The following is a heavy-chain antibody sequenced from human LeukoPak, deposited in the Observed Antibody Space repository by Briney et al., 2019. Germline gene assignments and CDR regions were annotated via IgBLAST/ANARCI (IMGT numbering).Heavy chain of an antibody. D-gene: IGHD3-22*01. Sequence: GGSLRLSCAASGFDFSNQAMSWVRQAPGKGLEWVSGISGGGGATYSADSVKGRFTISRDDSKNTLYLQMNSLRAEDTALYYCAKDVNSSGYYLGFDYWGQGTLVTVSS. J-gene: IGHJ4*02. CDR1: GFDFSNQA. CDR3: AKDVNSSGYYLGFDY. CDR2: ISGGGGAT. V-gene: IGHV3-23*01.